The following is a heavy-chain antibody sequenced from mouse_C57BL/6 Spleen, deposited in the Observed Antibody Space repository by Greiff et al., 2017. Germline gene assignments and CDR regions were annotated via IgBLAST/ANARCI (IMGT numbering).Heavy chain of an antibody. CDR3: ARSSTPVVAHFDY. Sequence: QVQLQQPGAELVKPGASVKLSCKASGYTFTSYWMHWVKQRPGQGLEWIGMIHPNSGSTNYNEKFKSKATLTVDKSSSTAYMQLSSLTSEDSAVYYCARSSTPVVAHFDYWGQGTTLTVAS. CDR2: IHPNSGST. CDR1: GYTFTSYW. J-gene: IGHJ2*01. D-gene: IGHD1-1*01. V-gene: IGHV1-64*01.